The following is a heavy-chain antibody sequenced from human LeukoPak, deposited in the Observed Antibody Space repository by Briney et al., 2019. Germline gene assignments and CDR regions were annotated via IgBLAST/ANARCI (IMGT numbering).Heavy chain of an antibody. CDR2: ISYDGSNK. Sequence: PGGSLRLSCAASGFTFSSYAMDWVRQAPGKGLEWVAVISYDGSNKYYADSVKGRFTISRDNSKNTLYLQMNSLRTEDTAVYYCAKGMYSSSSDFDYWGQGSLVTVSS. J-gene: IGHJ4*02. D-gene: IGHD6-6*01. V-gene: IGHV3-30-3*01. CDR1: GFTFSSYA. CDR3: AKGMYSSSSDFDY.